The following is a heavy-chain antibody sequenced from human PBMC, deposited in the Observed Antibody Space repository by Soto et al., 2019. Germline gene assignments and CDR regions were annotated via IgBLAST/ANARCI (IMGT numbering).Heavy chain of an antibody. J-gene: IGHJ4*02. CDR3: ARDKDWAFDY. Sequence: PGESLKISCAASGFTFSTYTMHWVRQAPGKGLEWVALISSDGNNKYYADSVKGRFTVSRDNAKNSVFLLLNSLRAEDTAVYYCARDKDWAFDYWGQGTLVTVSS. CDR1: GFTFSTYT. V-gene: IGHV3-30-3*01. CDR2: ISSDGNNK. D-gene: IGHD3-9*01.